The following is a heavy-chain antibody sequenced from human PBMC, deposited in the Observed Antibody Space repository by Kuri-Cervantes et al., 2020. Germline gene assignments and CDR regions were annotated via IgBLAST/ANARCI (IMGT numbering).Heavy chain of an antibody. CDR1: GGSISSSSYY. J-gene: IGHJ4*02. Sequence: SETLSPTCTVSGGSISSSSYYWGWIRQPPGKGLEWIGSIYYSGSTYYNPSLKSRVTISVDTFKNQFSLKLSSVTAADTAVYYCASLGIAVAGTSVWGQGTLVTVSS. CDR2: IYYSGST. CDR3: ASLGIAVAGTSV. D-gene: IGHD6-19*01. V-gene: IGHV4-39*01.